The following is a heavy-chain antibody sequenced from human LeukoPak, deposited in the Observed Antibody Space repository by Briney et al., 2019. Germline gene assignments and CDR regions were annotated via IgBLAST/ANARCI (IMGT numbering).Heavy chain of an antibody. CDR3: AKFFDILTGYFDS. V-gene: IGHV3-23*01. J-gene: IGHJ4*02. CDR2: ISGGGGST. CDR1: GFSFSSYA. Sequence: GGSLRLSCAASGFSFSSYAMSWVRQSPGKGLEWVSAISGGGGSTHYADSVKGRFTISRDNSKNTLYLQMNSLRADDTAVCYCAKFFDILTGYFDSWGQGTLVTVSS. D-gene: IGHD3-9*01.